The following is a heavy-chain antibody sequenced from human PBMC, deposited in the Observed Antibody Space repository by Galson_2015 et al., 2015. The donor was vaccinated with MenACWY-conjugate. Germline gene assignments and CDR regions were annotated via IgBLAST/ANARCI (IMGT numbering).Heavy chain of an antibody. CDR1: GFTFSSFS. J-gene: IGHJ5*02. CDR2: ISATSATI. V-gene: IGHV3-21*01. D-gene: IGHD6-13*01. CDR3: ARTAGAAPP. Sequence: SLRLSCAASGFTFSSFSMNWVRQAPGKGLEWVSSISATSATIYYADSVKGRFTISRDNAKNSIYLQMNSLRAEDTAEDYCARTAGAAPPWGQGTRVTVSS.